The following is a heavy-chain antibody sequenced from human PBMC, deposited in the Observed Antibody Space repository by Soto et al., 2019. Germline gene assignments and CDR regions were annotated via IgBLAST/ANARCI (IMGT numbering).Heavy chain of an antibody. J-gene: IGHJ4*02. Sequence: EVQLVESGGGLGQPGGSLRLSCAASGFSFSSYSMNWVRQAPGKGLEWVSYINRDSKTVYYAESVKGRFSISRDNAKKSLSLQTNCLRDEDTALYYCASSGDSAGWGIAFWGQGTLVTVSS. CDR1: GFSFSSYS. D-gene: IGHD6-19*01. CDR3: ASSGDSAGWGIAF. V-gene: IGHV3-48*02. CDR2: INRDSKTV.